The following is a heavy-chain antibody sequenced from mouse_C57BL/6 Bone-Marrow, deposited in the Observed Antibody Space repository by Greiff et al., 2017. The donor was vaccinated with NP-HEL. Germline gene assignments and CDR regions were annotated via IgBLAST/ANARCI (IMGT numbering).Heavy chain of an antibody. CDR2: ISPSSGST. CDR3: ARWDYGSSPYFDY. Sequence: QVQLQQSGADLVKPGASVKLSCKASGFTFTSYWMHWVQQSPGQGLEWIAYISPSSGSTNYNETVKGKATLTADKSSSTAYMQLSSLTSEDSAIDYCARWDYGSSPYFDYWGQGTTLTVSA. V-gene: IGHV1-7*01. J-gene: IGHJ2*01. CDR1: GFTFTSYW. D-gene: IGHD1-1*01.